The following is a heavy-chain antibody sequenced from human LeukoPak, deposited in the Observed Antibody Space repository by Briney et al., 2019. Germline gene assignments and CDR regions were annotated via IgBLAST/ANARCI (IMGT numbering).Heavy chain of an antibody. D-gene: IGHD5-18*01. V-gene: IGHV5-51*01. J-gene: IGHJ5*02. Sequence: LGESLKISCQGSGYSFSHYWIGWVRQMPGKGPEWMGIIYPGDSDTRYSPSFQGQVTISADKSISTAYLQWSSLKASDTAMYYCARHLRLWQNWFDPWGQGTLVTVSS. CDR2: IYPGDSDT. CDR1: GYSFSHYW. CDR3: ARHLRLWQNWFDP.